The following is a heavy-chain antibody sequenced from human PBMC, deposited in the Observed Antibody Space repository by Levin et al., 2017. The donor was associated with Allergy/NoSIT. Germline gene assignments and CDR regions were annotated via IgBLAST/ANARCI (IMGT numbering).Heavy chain of an antibody. CDR2: IYYSGST. CDR3: ARQVKVWGSYRYPDAFDI. V-gene: IGHV4-39*01. Sequence: SQTLSLTCTVSGGSISSSSYYWGWIRQPPGKGLEWIGSIYYSGSTYYNPSLKSRVTISVDTSKNQFSLKLSSVTAADTAVYYCARQVKVWGSYRYPDAFDIWGQGTMVTVSS. CDR1: GGSISSSSYY. D-gene: IGHD3-16*02. J-gene: IGHJ3*02.